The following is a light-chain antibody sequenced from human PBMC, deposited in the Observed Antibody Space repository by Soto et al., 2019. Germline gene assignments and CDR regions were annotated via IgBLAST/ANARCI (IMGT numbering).Light chain of an antibody. CDR1: KLGDKY. J-gene: IGLJ2*01. CDR2: QDS. CDR3: QAWDSSTVV. Sequence: SYELTQPPSGSVSPGQTASITCSGEKLGDKYACWYQQKPGQSPVLVIYQDSKRPSGIPERFSGSNSGNTATLTISGTQAMYEADYYCQAWDSSTVVFGGGTKLTVL. V-gene: IGLV3-1*01.